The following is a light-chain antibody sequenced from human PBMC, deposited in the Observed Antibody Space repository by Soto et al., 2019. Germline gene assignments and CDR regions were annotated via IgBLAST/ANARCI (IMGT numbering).Light chain of an antibody. Sequence: QSALTQPASVSGSPGQSITISCTGTSSDVGTYNYVSWYQQHPGKAPKLMIYEVNNRPSGVSSRFSGSKSGNTASLTISGLQAEDEADYYCSSYTSSTTLVVFGGGTKVTVL. CDR3: SSYTSSTTLVV. V-gene: IGLV2-14*01. J-gene: IGLJ2*01. CDR1: SSDVGTYNY. CDR2: EVN.